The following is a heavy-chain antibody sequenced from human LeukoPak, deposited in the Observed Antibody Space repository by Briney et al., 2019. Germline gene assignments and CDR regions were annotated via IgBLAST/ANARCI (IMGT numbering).Heavy chain of an antibody. D-gene: IGHD6-6*01. CDR2: ISAGGGST. J-gene: IGHJ3*01. CDR1: GFTFSSYA. CDR3: ARSSYSSSSSV. Sequence: GGSLRLSCAASGFTFSSYAMTWVRQAPGKGLEWVSVISAGGGSTYYADSVKGRFTISRDSAKNSLYLQINSLRAEDTAVYYCARSSYSSSSSVWGQGTMVTVSS. V-gene: IGHV3-23*01.